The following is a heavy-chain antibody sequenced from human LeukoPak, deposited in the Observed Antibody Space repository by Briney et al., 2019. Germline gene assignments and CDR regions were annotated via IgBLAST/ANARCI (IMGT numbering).Heavy chain of an antibody. J-gene: IGHJ4*02. V-gene: IGHV4-39*07. CDR2: IYYSGST. Sequence: SETLSLTCTVSGGSISSSSYYWGWIRQPPGKGLEWIGSIYYSGSTYYNPSLKSRVTISVDTSKNQFSLKLSSVTAADTAVYYCARDGNDYVWGSYRYGFDYWGQGTLVTVSS. CDR3: ARDGNDYVWGSYRYGFDY. D-gene: IGHD3-16*02. CDR1: GGSISSSSYY.